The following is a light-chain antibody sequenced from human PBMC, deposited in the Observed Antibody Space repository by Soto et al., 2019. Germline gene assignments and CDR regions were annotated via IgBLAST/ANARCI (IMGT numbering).Light chain of an antibody. CDR1: STDVGPYNR. V-gene: IGLV2-18*02. CDR3: SSYTITSTVV. CDR2: EVN. Sequence: QSVLTQPPSVSGSPGQSVTISCTGTSTDVGPYNRVSWCQQPPGTAPKLIIYEVNNRPSGVPDRFSGSKSGNTASLTISGLQAEDEADYYCSSYTITSTVVFGGGTKLTVL. J-gene: IGLJ2*01.